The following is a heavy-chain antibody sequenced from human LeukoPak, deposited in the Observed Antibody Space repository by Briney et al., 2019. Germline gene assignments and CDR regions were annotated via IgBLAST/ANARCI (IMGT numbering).Heavy chain of an antibody. CDR2: INSDGSST. Sequence: GGSLRLSCAASGFTFSSYWMYWVRQAPGKGLVWVSRINSDGSSTSYADSVKGRFTISRDNAKNTLYLQMNSLRAEDTAVYYCARRTNDYGSGRSFDYWGQGTLVTVSS. V-gene: IGHV3-74*01. CDR3: ARRTNDYGSGRSFDY. J-gene: IGHJ4*02. CDR1: GFTFSSYW. D-gene: IGHD3-10*01.